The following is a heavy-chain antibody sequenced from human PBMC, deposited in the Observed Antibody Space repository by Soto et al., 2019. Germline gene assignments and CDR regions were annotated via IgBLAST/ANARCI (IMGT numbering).Heavy chain of an antibody. CDR2: INAGNGNT. D-gene: IGHD3-9*01. V-gene: IGHV1-3*01. Sequence: ASVKVSCKASGYTYISYSMHWVRQAPGQRLEWMGWINAGNGNTKYSQKFQGRVTITRDTSASTAYMELSSLRSEDTAVYYCARSVLRYFDWLSFDYWGQGTLVTVSS. CDR1: GYTYISYS. CDR3: ARSVLRYFDWLSFDY. J-gene: IGHJ4*02.